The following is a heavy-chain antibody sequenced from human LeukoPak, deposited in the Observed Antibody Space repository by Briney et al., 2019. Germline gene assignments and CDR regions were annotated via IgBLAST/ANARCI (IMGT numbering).Heavy chain of an antibody. CDR2: IYSGGSR. CDR3: ARGEVGAAIEC. V-gene: IGHV3-53*01. D-gene: IGHD2-2*02. CDR1: GFTVSSNY. Sequence: GGSLRLSCAASGFTVSSNYMSWVRQAPGKGLEWVSGIYSGGSRFYSASVEDRCIIFRDNSEKTMYLQMNSLRAEDTVVYYCARGEVGAAIECWGKGTLVTVSS. J-gene: IGHJ4*02.